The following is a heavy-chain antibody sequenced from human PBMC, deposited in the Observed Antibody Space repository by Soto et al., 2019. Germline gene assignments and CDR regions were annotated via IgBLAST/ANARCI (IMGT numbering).Heavy chain of an antibody. CDR2: ITAYNGNA. J-gene: IGHJ5*02. CDR1: GYTFTSSG. CDR3: ARGKGPTGLDP. Sequence: ASVKVSCKASGYTFTSSGINWVRQALGQGLEWMGWITAYNGNANYAQKYQGRVSLTTDTSTSTAYMELRSLTSDDTAVYYCARGKGPTGLDPWGRGTLVTVSS. V-gene: IGHV1-18*01.